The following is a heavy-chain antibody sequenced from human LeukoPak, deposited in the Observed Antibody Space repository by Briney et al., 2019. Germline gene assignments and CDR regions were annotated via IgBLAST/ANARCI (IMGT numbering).Heavy chain of an antibody. D-gene: IGHD4-17*01. CDR3: ARDMLPVTTRTTPGY. Sequence: GASVKVSCKASGYTFTSYYMHWVRQAPGQGLEWMGWINPNSGGTKYAQKFQGRVTMTRDTSISTAYMELSRLRSDDTAVYYCARDMLPVTTRTTPGYWGQGTLVTVSS. CDR2: INPNSGGT. CDR1: GYTFTSYY. V-gene: IGHV1-2*02. J-gene: IGHJ4*02.